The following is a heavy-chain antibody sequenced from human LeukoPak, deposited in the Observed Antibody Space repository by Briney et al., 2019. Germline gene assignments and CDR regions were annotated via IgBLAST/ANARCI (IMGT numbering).Heavy chain of an antibody. V-gene: IGHV4-59*08. D-gene: IGHD3-16*01. CDR2: ISDSGSP. J-gene: IGHJ4*02. CDR1: GASVSNYY. Sequence: SETLSLTCSVSGASVSNYYWRWLRQTPGKGLEWIGDISDSGSPTCNPSLKSRVTISEDMSKNQISLNLRSVTAADTAVYYCARHADGGVFIKTYFFDSWGQGFLVSVSS. CDR3: ARHADGGVFIKTYFFDS.